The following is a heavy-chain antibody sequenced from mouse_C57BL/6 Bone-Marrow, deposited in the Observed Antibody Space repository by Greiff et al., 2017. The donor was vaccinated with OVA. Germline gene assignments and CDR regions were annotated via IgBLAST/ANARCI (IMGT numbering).Heavy chain of an antibody. CDR1: GYTFSSYW. CDR3: ARYSYYFDY. J-gene: IGHJ2*01. Sequence: QVQLQQPGAELVMPGASVKLSCKASGYTFSSYWMHWVKQRPGQGFEWIGEIDPSDSYTNYNQKFKGKSTLTVAKSSSTAYMQLSSLTSEDSAVYYCARYSYYFDYWGQGTTLTVSS. CDR2: IDPSDSYT. V-gene: IGHV1-69*01.